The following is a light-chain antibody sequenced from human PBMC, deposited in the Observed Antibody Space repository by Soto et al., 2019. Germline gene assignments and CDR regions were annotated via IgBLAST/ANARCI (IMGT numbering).Light chain of an antibody. CDR2: DAS. CDR3: QQRSNWVT. CDR1: QSVSSSY. J-gene: IGKJ4*01. Sequence: EIVLTQSPGTLSLSPGERATLSCRASQSVSSSYLAWYQQKPGQAPRLLIYDASNRATGIPARFSGSGSGTDFTLTISSLEPEDFAVYYCQQRSNWVTFXGGTKVDIK. V-gene: IGKV3D-20*02.